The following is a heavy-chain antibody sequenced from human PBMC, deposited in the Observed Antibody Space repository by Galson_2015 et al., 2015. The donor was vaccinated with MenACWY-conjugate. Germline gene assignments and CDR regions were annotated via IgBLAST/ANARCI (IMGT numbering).Heavy chain of an antibody. J-gene: IGHJ6*02. Sequence: SLRLSCAVSGFSFSSYHMHWVRQAPGKGLEFVASISTNGGRIFYADSVKGRFTISRDNSKNTLHLQMGSLRPEDLAVYYCARVGWFGDYRKEKYALDVLGQGTTVTVSS. CDR1: GFSFSSYH. V-gene: IGHV3-64*02. CDR2: ISTNGGRI. D-gene: IGHD3-10*01. CDR3: ARVGWFGDYRKEKYALDV.